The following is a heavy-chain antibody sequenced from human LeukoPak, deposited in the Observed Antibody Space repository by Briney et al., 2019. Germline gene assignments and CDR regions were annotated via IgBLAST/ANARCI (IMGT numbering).Heavy chain of an antibody. D-gene: IGHD1-26*01. Sequence: SETLSLTCTVSGGSISSSSYYWGWIRQPPGKGLEWIGSIYYSGSTYYNPSLKSRVTISVDTSKNQFSLKLSSVTAADTAVYYCARLGGATTYWGQGTLVTVSS. CDR3: ARLGGATTY. V-gene: IGHV4-39*01. CDR2: IYYSGST. CDR1: GGSISSSSYY. J-gene: IGHJ4*02.